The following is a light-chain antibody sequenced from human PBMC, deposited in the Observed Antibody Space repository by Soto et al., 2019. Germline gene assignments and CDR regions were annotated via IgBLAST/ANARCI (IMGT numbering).Light chain of an antibody. V-gene: IGLV2-14*01. J-gene: IGLJ1*01. CDR3: NSFTNANTYV. Sequence: QSVLTQPASVSGSPGQSITISCTGTNSDVGGYNHVSWYQQNAGKAPKLMIYGVSNRPSGVSSRFSGSKSGNTASLTISGLLTEDEADYYCNSFTNANTYVFGTGTKVTVL. CDR1: NSDVGGYNH. CDR2: GVS.